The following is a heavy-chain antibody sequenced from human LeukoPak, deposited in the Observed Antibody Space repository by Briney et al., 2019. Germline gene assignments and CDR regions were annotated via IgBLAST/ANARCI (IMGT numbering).Heavy chain of an antibody. Sequence: PGGSLRLSCAASGFTFSSYAMSWVRQAPGKGLEWVAVISYDGSNKYYADSVKGRFTISRDNSKNTLYLQMNSLRAEDTAVYYCAVLGYWGQGTLVTVSS. J-gene: IGHJ4*02. CDR2: ISYDGSNK. CDR1: GFTFSSYA. D-gene: IGHD3-3*02. V-gene: IGHV3-30-3*01. CDR3: AVLGY.